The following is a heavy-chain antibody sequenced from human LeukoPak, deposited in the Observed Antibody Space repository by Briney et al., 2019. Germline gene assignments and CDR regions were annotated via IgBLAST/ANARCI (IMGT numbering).Heavy chain of an antibody. CDR1: GFTFSDSA. CDR3: ARRGDPYYFDY. D-gene: IGHD2-21*02. CDR2: IGGSGGPT. J-gene: IGHJ4*02. Sequence: GGSLRLSRAASGFTFSDSAMNWVRQAPGKGLEWVSVIGGSGGPTFYADSVKGRFTISRDNSKSTLYLRLNSLRAEDTAVYYCARRGDPYYFDYWGQGALVTVSA. V-gene: IGHV3-23*01.